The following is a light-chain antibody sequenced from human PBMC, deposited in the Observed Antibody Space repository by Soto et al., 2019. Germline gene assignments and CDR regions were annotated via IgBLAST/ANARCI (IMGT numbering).Light chain of an antibody. CDR1: RDVSSW. CDR3: QQADSFPVLT. J-gene: IGKJ3*01. CDR2: AAS. V-gene: IGKV1-12*01. Sequence: DIQMTQSPSSVSASVGHRVIITCRSSRDVSSWLAWYQQKPGKAPKLLIYAASTLQSGVPSRFSGSVSGTDFSLTIISLQPEYCATYYCQQADSFPVLTFGPGTTVDLK.